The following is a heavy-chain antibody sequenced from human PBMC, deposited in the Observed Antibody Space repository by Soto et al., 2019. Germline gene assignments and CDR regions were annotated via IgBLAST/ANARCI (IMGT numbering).Heavy chain of an antibody. CDR1: GITFSSHA. V-gene: IGHV3-23*01. CDR3: VKDLYYDSSAYYVPRFDH. Sequence: EVQLLQSGGGVVQPGGSLRLSCAASGITFSSHAMNWVRQAPGGGLEWVSSLSGSGASTYYADSVKGRFTISRDNSRNTLYLEMHGLRSWDTAIYYCVKDLYYDSSAYYVPRFDHWGQGDLVLVSS. CDR2: LSGSGAST. D-gene: IGHD3-22*01. J-gene: IGHJ4*02.